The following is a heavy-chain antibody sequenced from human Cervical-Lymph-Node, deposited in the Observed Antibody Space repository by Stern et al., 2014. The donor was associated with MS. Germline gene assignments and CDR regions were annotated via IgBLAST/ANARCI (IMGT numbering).Heavy chain of an antibody. CDR2: IYPGDSDI. Sequence: EVPLVQSGAELKKPGESLKISCKTSGYNFINHWIAWVRQVPGKGLEWIGIIYPGDSDIRYSPSFQGHVTISVDKSITTAYLQWNSVKASYTAVYYCARWSVACDYWGQGALITVSS. V-gene: IGHV5-51*03. CDR3: ARWSVACDY. J-gene: IGHJ4*02. CDR1: GYNFINHW. D-gene: IGHD2-21*01.